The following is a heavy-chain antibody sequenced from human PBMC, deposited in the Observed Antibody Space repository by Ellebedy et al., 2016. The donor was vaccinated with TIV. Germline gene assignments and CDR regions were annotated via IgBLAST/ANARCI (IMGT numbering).Heavy chain of an antibody. Sequence: GESLKISCAASGFTFSSYWMHWVRQAPGKGLVWVSRIIDDGSTTNYADSVKGRFTISRDNAKNTLYLQMNSLRAEDTAVYYCARGHISPEDYWGKGTLVTVSS. J-gene: IGHJ4*02. CDR1: GFTFSSYW. CDR3: ARGHISPEDY. V-gene: IGHV3-74*01. CDR2: IIDDGSTT. D-gene: IGHD1-14*01.